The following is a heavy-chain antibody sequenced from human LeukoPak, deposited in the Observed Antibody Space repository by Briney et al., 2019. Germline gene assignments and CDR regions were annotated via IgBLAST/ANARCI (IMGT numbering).Heavy chain of an antibody. V-gene: IGHV4-34*01. CDR2: INHSGGT. CDR1: GGSFSGYY. D-gene: IGHD3-10*01. CDR3: ARQGVTMVRGVYSYYFDY. Sequence: SETLSLTCAVYGGSFSGYYWSWIRQPPGKGLEWIGEINHSGGTNYNPSLKSRVTISVDTSKNQFSLKLSSVTAADTAVYYCARQGVTMVRGVYSYYFDYWGQGALVTVSS. J-gene: IGHJ4*02.